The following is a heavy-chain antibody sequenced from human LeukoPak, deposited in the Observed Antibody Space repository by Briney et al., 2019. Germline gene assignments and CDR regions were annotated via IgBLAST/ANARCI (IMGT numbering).Heavy chain of an antibody. D-gene: IGHD3-22*01. V-gene: IGHV4-31*03. CDR3: ARDSGYDSSGFYYGGFDP. CDR1: GGSFSSGAYY. Sequence: SQTLSLTCSVSGGSFSSGAYYWSWIRQLPGKGLESIVYIHYSGSPYYNPSPKSRVSISVDTSKKQFSLKLSSVTAADTAVYYCARDSGYDSSGFYYGGFDPWGQGTLVTVSS. J-gene: IGHJ5*02. CDR2: IHYSGSP.